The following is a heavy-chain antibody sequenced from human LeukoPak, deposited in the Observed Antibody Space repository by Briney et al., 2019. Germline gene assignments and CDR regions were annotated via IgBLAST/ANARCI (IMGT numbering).Heavy chain of an antibody. V-gene: IGHV3-43*01. D-gene: IGHD2-2*01. CDR1: GFNFDRYT. CDR2: AGWAGGTT. Sequence: GGSLRLSYATSGFNFDRYTIHWVRQAPGKGLEWVSLAGWAGGTTFYSDSVRGRFTISRDSGRKSVYLQMNSLTTDDTAFYFCAKELDAMFFDYWGQGALVTVSS. J-gene: IGHJ4*02. CDR3: AKELDAMFFDY.